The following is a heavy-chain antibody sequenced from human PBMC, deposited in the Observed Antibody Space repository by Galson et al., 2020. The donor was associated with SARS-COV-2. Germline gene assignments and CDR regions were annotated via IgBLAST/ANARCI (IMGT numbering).Heavy chain of an antibody. V-gene: IGHV5-51*01. CDR3: ARHARYYGSGNNEYDAFDI. Sequence: GESLKISCKGSGYSFTSYWIGWVRQMPGKGLEWMGIIYPGDSDTRYSPSFQGQVTISADKSISTAYLQWSSLKASDTAMYYCARHARYYGSGNNEYDAFDIWGQGTMVTVSS. J-gene: IGHJ3*02. CDR2: IYPGDSDT. CDR1: GYSFTSYW. D-gene: IGHD3-10*01.